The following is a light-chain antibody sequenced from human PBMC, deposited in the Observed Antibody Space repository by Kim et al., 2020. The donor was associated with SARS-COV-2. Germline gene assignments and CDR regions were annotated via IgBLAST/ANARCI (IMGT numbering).Light chain of an antibody. V-gene: IGKV1-27*01. Sequence: DIQMAQSPSSLSASVGDRVTINCRASQGIRNYLAWYQQKPGKVPKLLIYAASTLQPGVPARFSGSGFGTDFTLTISGLQAEDVATYYCQKYNIVPLTFGGGTKVDIK. CDR3: QKYNIVPLT. CDR2: AAS. CDR1: QGIRNY. J-gene: IGKJ4*01.